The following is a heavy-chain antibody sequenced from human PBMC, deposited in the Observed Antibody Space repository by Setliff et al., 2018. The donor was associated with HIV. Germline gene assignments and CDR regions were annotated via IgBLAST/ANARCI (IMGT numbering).Heavy chain of an antibody. CDR1: GFTFDDYG. CDR3: AKDMEYDTSVYYHWYFDL. Sequence: PGGSLRLSCAASGFTFDDYGMSWVRQAPGKGLEWVSGINWNGGSTGYADSVKGRFTISRDNSKNTLHLQMNSLRAEDTALYYCAKDMEYDTSVYYHWYFDLWGRGALVTVSS. J-gene: IGHJ2*01. V-gene: IGHV3-20*04. D-gene: IGHD3-22*01. CDR2: INWNGGST.